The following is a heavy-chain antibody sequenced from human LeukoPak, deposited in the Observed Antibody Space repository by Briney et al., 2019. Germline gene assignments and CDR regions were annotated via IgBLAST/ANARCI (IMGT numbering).Heavy chain of an antibody. J-gene: IGHJ4*02. D-gene: IGHD3-9*01. CDR1: GFSFSSYG. CDR3: AKDGDYDILTGWSYTLCYFDY. V-gene: IGHV3-23*01. CDR2: ISGGST. Sequence: GGSLRLSCAASGFSFSSYGMSWVRQAPGKGLEWVSAISGGSTYYADSVKRRFTISRDNSKNTLYLQMNSLRAEDTAVYYCAKDGDYDILTGWSYTLCYFDYWGQGTLVTVAS.